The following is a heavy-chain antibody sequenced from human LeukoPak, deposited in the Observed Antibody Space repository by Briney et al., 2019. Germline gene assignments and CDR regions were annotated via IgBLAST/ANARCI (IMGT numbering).Heavy chain of an antibody. J-gene: IGHJ3*02. CDR3: AKDQYSSSSAGAFDI. CDR2: ISYDGSNK. V-gene: IGHV3-30*18. D-gene: IGHD6-6*01. CDR1: GFTFSSYG. Sequence: GGSLRLPCAASGFTFSSYGMHCVRQAPGKGLEWVAVISYDGSNKYYADSVKGRFTISRDNSKNTLYLQMNSLRAEDTAVYYCAKDQYSSSSAGAFDIWGQGTMVTVSS.